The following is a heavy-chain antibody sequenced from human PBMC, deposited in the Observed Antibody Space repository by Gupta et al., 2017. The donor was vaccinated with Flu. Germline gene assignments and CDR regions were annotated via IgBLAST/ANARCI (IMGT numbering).Heavy chain of an antibody. CDR1: ISSGEYY. Sequence: ISSGEYYWSWIRQPPGKGLEWIGYIYYSGSTYYNPSLKSRVTISVDTSKNQFSLKLSSVTAADAAVYYCARAYWGYYMDVWGKGTTVTVSS. J-gene: IGHJ6*03. CDR2: IYYSGST. V-gene: IGHV4-30-4*01. CDR3: ARAYWGYYMDV. D-gene: IGHD3-16*01.